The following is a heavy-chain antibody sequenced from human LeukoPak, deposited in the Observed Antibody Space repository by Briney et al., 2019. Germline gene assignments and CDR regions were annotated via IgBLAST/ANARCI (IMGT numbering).Heavy chain of an antibody. Sequence: PGGSLRLSCVVSGFSVNSDYMTWVRQAPTKGLEWVSVIYSGGETYYTDSVKGRFTISRDRSQNTLYLQMDRLRPDDTAVYYCAREGGSGNPNNRDSKRGYDFWGQGTLVTVSS. D-gene: IGHD3-3*01. V-gene: IGHV3-66*01. CDR1: GFSVNSDY. J-gene: IGHJ4*02. CDR2: IYSGGET. CDR3: AREGGSGNPNNRDSKRGYDF.